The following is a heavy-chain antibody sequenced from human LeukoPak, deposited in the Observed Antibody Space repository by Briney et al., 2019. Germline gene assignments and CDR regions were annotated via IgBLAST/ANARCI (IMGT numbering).Heavy chain of an antibody. D-gene: IGHD2-15*01. V-gene: IGHV3-21*01. CDR1: GFTFSSYS. CDR2: ISSSGSYI. Sequence: GGSLRLSCAASGFTFSSYSMNWVRQAPGKGLEWVSSISSSGSYIYYADSVKGRFTISRDNAKNSLYLQMNSLRAEDTAVYYCARTLTAFVVVVVAADYWGQGTLITVSS. J-gene: IGHJ4*02. CDR3: ARTLTAFVVVVVAADY.